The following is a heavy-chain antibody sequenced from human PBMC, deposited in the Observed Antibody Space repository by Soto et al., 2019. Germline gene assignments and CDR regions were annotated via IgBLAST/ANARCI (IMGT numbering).Heavy chain of an antibody. J-gene: IGHJ4*02. CDR1: GYTFTKYW. Sequence: PEESLKISCQASGYTFTKYWVGWVRQMPGKGLEWMGIIYPDDSDTRYSPSFQGHVTISADKSISTAYLQWSSLKASDSATYYCARRDMLTGYVYFDYWGQGTQVTVSS. CDR2: IYPDDSDT. CDR3: ARRDMLTGYVYFDY. D-gene: IGHD3-9*01. V-gene: IGHV5-51*01.